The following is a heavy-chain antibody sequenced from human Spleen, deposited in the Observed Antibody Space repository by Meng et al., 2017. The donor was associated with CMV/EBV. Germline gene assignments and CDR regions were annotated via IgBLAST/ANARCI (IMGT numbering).Heavy chain of an antibody. CDR1: GDSMSDYY. CDR3: ARGYSSGKTDY. J-gene: IGHJ4*02. CDR2: IYTDGSI. V-gene: IGHV4-4*07. D-gene: IGHD6-19*01. Sequence: QVRPQGAGPGLVKPCETLSLTCSVSGDSMSDYYWSWIRQPAGKGLEWIGRIYTDGSINYNPSLKSRVTMSLDTSKNQFFLNLSSVTAADTAVYYCARGYSSGKTDYWGQGTLVTVSS.